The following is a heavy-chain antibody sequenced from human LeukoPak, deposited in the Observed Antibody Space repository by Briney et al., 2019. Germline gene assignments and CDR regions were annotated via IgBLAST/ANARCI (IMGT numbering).Heavy chain of an antibody. D-gene: IGHD3-22*01. Sequence: SETLSLTCTVSGGSISSYYWSWIRQPAGKGLEWIGRIYTSGSTNYNPSFKSRVTMSVDTSKNQFSLKLSSVTAADTAVYYCARASYYDSSGYSYFDYWGQGTLVTVSS. V-gene: IGHV4-4*07. CDR1: GGSISSYY. CDR3: ARASYYDSSGYSYFDY. CDR2: IYTSGST. J-gene: IGHJ4*02.